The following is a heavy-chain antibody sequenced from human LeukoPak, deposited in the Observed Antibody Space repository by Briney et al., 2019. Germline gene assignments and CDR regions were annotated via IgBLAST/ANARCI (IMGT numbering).Heavy chain of an antibody. Sequence: GGSLRLSCAASGFTFSRNSMNLVRQAPGKGLEWVSSISTSSSYIYYADSVKGRFTISRDNAKNSLYLQMNSLRAEDMAVYYCAREILAPGKTHDYWGQGTLVTVSS. CDR2: ISTSSSYI. J-gene: IGHJ4*02. CDR1: GFTFSRNS. V-gene: IGHV3-21*01. CDR3: AREILAPGKTHDY.